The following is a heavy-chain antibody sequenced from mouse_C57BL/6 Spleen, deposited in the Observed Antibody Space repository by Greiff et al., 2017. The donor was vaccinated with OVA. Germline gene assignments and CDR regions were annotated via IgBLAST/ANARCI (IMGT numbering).Heavy chain of an antibody. Sequence: QVQLQQPGAELVKPGASVKLSCKASGYTFTSYWMHWVKQRPGQGLEWIGMIHPNSGSTNYNEKFKSKATLTVDKSSSTAYMQLSSLTSEDSAVYYCARRDSSGYLDYWGQGTTLTVSS. D-gene: IGHD3-2*02. CDR3: ARRDSSGYLDY. CDR1: GYTFTSYW. J-gene: IGHJ2*01. V-gene: IGHV1-64*01. CDR2: IHPNSGST.